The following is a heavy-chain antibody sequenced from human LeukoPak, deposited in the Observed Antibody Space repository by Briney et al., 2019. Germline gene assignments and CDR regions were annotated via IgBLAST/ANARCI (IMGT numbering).Heavy chain of an antibody. V-gene: IGHV3-7*01. CDR2: IKQDGGEK. CDR1: GFTFSSYW. CDR3: ARDSAAGYSGYALFLS. D-gene: IGHD5-12*01. Sequence: GGSLRLSCAASGFTFSSYWMSWVRQAPGKGLEWVANIKQDGGEKYYVDSVKGRFTISRDNAKNSLYLQMNSLRAEDTAVYYCARDSAAGYSGYALFLSWGQGTLVTVSS. J-gene: IGHJ4*02.